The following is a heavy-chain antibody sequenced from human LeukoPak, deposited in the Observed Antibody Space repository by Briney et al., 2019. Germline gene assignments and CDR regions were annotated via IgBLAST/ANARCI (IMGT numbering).Heavy chain of an antibody. V-gene: IGHV3-30*04. CDR3: ARDLRSSGYYAFDY. J-gene: IGHJ4*02. CDR1: GFTFSSYA. D-gene: IGHD3-22*01. CDR2: ISYDGSNK. Sequence: PGGSLRLSCAASGFTFSSYAMRWVRQAPGKGLEWVAVISYDGSNKYYADSVKGRFTISRDNSKNTLYLQMNSLRAEDTAVYYCARDLRSSGYYAFDYWGQGTLVTVSS.